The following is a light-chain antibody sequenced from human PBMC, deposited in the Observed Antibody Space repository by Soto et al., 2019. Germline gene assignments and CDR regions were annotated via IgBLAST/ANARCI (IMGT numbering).Light chain of an antibody. CDR2: GAS. Sequence: EIVFTQAPATLSLSPGEGATLSCRASQSLSSSSLAWYQQKPGQAPRLLISGASSRAADIPDRFSGSGSGTDFTLTINRLEPEDFAVYHCQQYDSSPRTFGHGTKVDIK. V-gene: IGKV3-20*01. CDR1: QSLSSSS. CDR3: QQYDSSPRT. J-gene: IGKJ1*01.